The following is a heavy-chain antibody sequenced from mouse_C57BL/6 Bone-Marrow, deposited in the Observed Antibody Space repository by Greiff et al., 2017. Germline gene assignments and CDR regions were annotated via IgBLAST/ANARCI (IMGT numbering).Heavy chain of an antibody. D-gene: IGHD1-1*01. Sequence: VQLQQSGAELVRPGASVKLSCTASGFNIKEDYMHWVKQRPEQGLEWIGWIDPENGDTEYASKFQGKATITADTSSNTAYLQLSSLTSADTAVYYCTTRVYYGSSYWYFDVWGTGTTVTVSS. J-gene: IGHJ1*03. CDR2: IDPENGDT. CDR1: GFNIKEDY. CDR3: TTRVYYGSSYWYFDV. V-gene: IGHV14-4*01.